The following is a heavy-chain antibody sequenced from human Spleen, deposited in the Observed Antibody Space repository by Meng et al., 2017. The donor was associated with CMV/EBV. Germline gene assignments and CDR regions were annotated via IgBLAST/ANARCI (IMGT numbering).Heavy chain of an antibody. CDR3: ASLGGSYSADY. CDR1: GFTFSSYS. V-gene: IGHV3-21*01. J-gene: IGHJ4*02. Sequence: LSLTCAASGFTFSSYSMNWVRQAPGKGLEWVSSISSSSSYIYYADSVKGRFTISRDNAKNSLYLQMNSLRAEDTAVYYCASLGGSYSADYWGRGTLVTVSS. D-gene: IGHD1-26*01. CDR2: ISSSSSYI.